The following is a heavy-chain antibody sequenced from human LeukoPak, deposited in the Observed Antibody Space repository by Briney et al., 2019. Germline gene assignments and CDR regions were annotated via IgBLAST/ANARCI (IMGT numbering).Heavy chain of an antibody. Sequence: SETLSLTCAVSGYSIRSGYYWGWIRQPPGKGLEWIGSIYHSGSTYYNPSLKSRVTISVDTSKNQFSLKLSSVTAADTAVYYCARRPVTYYDFWSGYFDYWGQGTLVTVSS. J-gene: IGHJ4*02. CDR1: GYSIRSGYY. CDR2: IYHSGST. CDR3: ARRPVTYYDFWSGYFDY. D-gene: IGHD3-3*01. V-gene: IGHV4-38-2*01.